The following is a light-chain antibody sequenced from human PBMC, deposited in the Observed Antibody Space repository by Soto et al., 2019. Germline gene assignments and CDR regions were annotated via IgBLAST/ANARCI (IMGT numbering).Light chain of an antibody. V-gene: IGKV1-39*01. J-gene: IGKJ3*01. CDR3: QQSFSTPFS. CDR1: QSIGTY. CDR2: AAS. Sequence: DIQMTQSPSSLSASVGDRVTITCRASQSIGTYLNWYQQIPGKAPYLLIYAASSLYSGVPSRFSGSGSGTDFTLTISSLQPEDFATYFCQQSFSTPFSFGPGTNVDIK.